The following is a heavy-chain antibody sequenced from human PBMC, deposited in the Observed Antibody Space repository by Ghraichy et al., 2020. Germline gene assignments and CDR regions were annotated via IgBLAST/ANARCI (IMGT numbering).Heavy chain of an antibody. CDR1: GGSFSGYY. J-gene: IGHJ6*02. CDR2: INHSGST. Sequence: SETLSLTCAVYGGSFSGYYWSWIRQPPGKGLEWIGEINHSGSTNYNPSLKSRVTISVETSKNQFSLKLSSVTAADTAVYYCARVATYYYYGLDVWGQGTTVTVSS. V-gene: IGHV4-34*01. CDR3: ARVATYYYYGLDV. D-gene: IGHD2-15*01.